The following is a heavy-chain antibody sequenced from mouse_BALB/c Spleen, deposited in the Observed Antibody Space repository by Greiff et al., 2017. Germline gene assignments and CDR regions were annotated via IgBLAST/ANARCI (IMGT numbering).Heavy chain of an antibody. CDR1: GYTFTSYW. D-gene: IGHD1-1*01. J-gene: IGHJ2*01. CDR3: TTTVVASYYFDY. V-gene: IGHV1-69*02. CDR2: IYPSDSYT. Sequence: QVQLQQPGAELVRPGASVKLSCKASGYTFTSYWINWVKQRPGQGLEWIGNIYPSDSYTNYNQKFKDKATLTVDKSSSTAYMQLSSPTSEDSAVYYCTTTVVASYYFDYWGQGTTLTVSS.